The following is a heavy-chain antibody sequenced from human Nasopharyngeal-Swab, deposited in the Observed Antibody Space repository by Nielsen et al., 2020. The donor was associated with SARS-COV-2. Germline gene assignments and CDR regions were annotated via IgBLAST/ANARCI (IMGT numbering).Heavy chain of an antibody. CDR1: GYTLTVLP. J-gene: IGHJ3*02. Sequence: ASVKVSCKVSGYTLTVLPIHWVRQAPGKGLEWVGTVVPEDGEPIYAQNFQGRVTMTEDTSTYTAYLELSNLRSEDTAVYYCASEGSGVFGVVIYAFDIWGPGTLVTVSS. V-gene: IGHV1-24*01. CDR2: VVPEDGEP. D-gene: IGHD3-3*01. CDR3: ASEGSGVFGVVIYAFDI.